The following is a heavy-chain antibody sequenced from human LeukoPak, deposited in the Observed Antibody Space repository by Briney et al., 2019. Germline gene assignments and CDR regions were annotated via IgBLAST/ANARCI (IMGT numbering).Heavy chain of an antibody. CDR2: INPSGGST. Sequence: ASVKVSCKASGYTFTSYYMHWVRQAPGQGLEWMGIINPSGGSTSYAQKFQGRVTMTRDTSTSTVYMELSSLRSEDTAVYYCARPISRGYSYGRDAFDIWGQGQWSPSLQ. J-gene: IGHJ3*02. V-gene: IGHV1-46*01. CDR3: ARPISRGYSYGRDAFDI. D-gene: IGHD5-18*01. CDR1: GYTFTSYY.